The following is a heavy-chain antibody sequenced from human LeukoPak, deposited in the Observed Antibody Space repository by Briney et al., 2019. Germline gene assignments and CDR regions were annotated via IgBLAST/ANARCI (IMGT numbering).Heavy chain of an antibody. CDR3: ARDEALGDNALDI. CDR2: TYYRSKWYY. J-gene: IGHJ3*02. Sequence: SQTLSVTCVISGDSVSSKNGAWNWIRQSPSRGLEWLGRTYYRSKWYYDYAVSMKGRISINPDTSKNQYSLQVNSVTPEDTAVYYCARDEALGDNALDIWGQGTMVTVSS. V-gene: IGHV6-1*01. CDR1: GDSVSSKNGA. D-gene: IGHD3-16*01.